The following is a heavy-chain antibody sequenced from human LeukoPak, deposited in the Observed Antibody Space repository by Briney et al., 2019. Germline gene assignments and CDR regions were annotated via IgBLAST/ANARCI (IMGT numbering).Heavy chain of an antibody. CDR1: GFTFSSYS. D-gene: IGHD6-19*01. V-gene: IGHV3-48*02. CDR3: ASLQPPGSRWLAFDI. Sequence: TGGSLRLSCAASGFTFSSYSMNWVRQAPGKGLEWVSYISSSSSTIYYADSVKGRFTISRDNAKNSLYLQMNSLRDEDTAVYYCASLQPPGSRWLAFDIWGQGTMVTVSS. J-gene: IGHJ3*02. CDR2: ISSSSSTI.